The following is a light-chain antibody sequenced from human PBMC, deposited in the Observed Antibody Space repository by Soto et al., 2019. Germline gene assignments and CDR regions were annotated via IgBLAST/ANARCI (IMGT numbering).Light chain of an antibody. Sequence: QPVLTQPPSASGTPGQRVTISCSGSSSNIGSNTVNWYQQLPGTAPKLLIYTNQRPSGVPDRFSGSKSGTSASLAISGLQSEDEADYYCASWDDSLNGYVFGTGTKVTVL. CDR3: ASWDDSLNGYV. CDR2: TN. CDR1: SSNIGSNT. J-gene: IGLJ1*01. V-gene: IGLV1-44*01.